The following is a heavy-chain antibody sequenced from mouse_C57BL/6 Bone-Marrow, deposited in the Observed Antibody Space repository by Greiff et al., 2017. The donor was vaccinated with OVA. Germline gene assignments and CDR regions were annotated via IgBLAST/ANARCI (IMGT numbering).Heavy chain of an antibody. D-gene: IGHD2-3*01. J-gene: IGHJ1*03. V-gene: IGHV10-3*01. CDR1: GFTFDTYA. CDR2: IRSKSSNYAT. CDR3: VREGDGYPRYWYFDV. Sequence: EVKVVESGGGLVQPKGSLKLSCAASGFTFDTYAMHWVRQAPGKGLEWVARIRSKSSNYATYYADSVKDRFTISRDDSQSMLYLQMNNLKTEDTAMYYCVREGDGYPRYWYFDVWGTGTTVTVSS.